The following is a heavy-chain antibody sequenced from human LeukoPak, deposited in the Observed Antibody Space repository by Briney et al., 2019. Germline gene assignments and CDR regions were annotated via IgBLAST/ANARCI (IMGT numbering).Heavy chain of an antibody. CDR3: AKGGSYDY. CDR1: GFTFSTYG. J-gene: IGHJ4*02. D-gene: IGHD1-26*01. CDR2: IWHDGDRK. V-gene: IGHV3-33*06. Sequence: GGSLRLSCAASGFTFSTYGMHWARQAPGKGLEWVAIIWHDGDRKYYADSVKGRFTISRDNSKNTLYLQMNSLRAEDTAVYYCAKGGSYDYWGQGTLVTVS.